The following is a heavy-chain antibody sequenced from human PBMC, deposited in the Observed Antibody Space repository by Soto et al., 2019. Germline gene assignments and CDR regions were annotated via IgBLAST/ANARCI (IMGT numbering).Heavy chain of an antibody. CDR3: AKVPLVRALGFDY. CDR1: GFTFSNYV. D-gene: IGHD3-10*01. Sequence: EVHLLDSGGGLVQPGGSLRLSCAASGFTFSNYVMSWVRQAPGKGLEWVSSISGSGDNTYYADSVKGRFTISRDNSKNPIFLQMNSLRAEDTAVEYCAKVPLVRALGFDYWGQGTLVTVSS. J-gene: IGHJ4*02. CDR2: ISGSGDNT. V-gene: IGHV3-23*01.